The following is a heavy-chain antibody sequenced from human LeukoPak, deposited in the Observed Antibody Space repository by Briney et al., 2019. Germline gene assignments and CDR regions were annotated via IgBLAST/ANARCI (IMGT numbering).Heavy chain of an antibody. Sequence: ASVEVSCKASGGTYSSYAISWVRQAPGQGLEWMGRIIPIFGIANYAQKFQGRVTITADKSTSTAYMELSSLRSEDTAVYYCAREGSYYDSSGSYDYWGQGTLVTVSS. J-gene: IGHJ4*02. V-gene: IGHV1-69*04. CDR1: GGTYSSYA. CDR3: AREGSYYDSSGSYDY. D-gene: IGHD3-22*01. CDR2: IIPIFGIA.